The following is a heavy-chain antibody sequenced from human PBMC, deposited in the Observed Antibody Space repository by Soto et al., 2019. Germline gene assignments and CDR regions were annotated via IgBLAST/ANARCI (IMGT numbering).Heavy chain of an antibody. J-gene: IGHJ4*02. CDR1: GFTVSSNY. Sequence: VQLVESGGGLIQPGGSLRLSCAASGFTVSSNYMSWVRQAPGKGLEWVSIMYSGGSTYYADSVKGRFTISRDNSKNMLDLQMDSLRAEDTAGYYCARCSWSMGGGLDYWGQGTLVTVSS. CDR3: ARCSWSMGGGLDY. CDR2: MYSGGST. V-gene: IGHV3-53*01. D-gene: IGHD6-13*01.